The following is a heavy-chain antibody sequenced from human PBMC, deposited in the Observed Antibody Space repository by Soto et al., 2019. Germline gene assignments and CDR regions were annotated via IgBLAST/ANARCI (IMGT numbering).Heavy chain of an antibody. D-gene: IGHD3-22*01. V-gene: IGHV1-2*02. Sequence: ASVKVSCKASGYTFNDYYIYWVRQAPGQGLEWVAWINPITGGTNYAPKFQGRVTMTRDTSITTAYMELSRLRSDDTAVYYCARNYYDSSDRDYLDYWGQGTPVSAPQ. CDR2: INPITGGT. CDR1: GYTFNDYY. CDR3: ARNYYDSSDRDYLDY. J-gene: IGHJ4*02.